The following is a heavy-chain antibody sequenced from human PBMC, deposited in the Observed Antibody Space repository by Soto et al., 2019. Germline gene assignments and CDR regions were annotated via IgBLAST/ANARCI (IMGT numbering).Heavy chain of an antibody. CDR1: VFTLSSYG. V-gene: IGHV3-23*01. Sequence: PRWSLRLSCAASVFTLSSYGMNRFRQAPGKGLERVSGVSASGSITSYADSAKARFTISRDNAKNTVFLQMTGLRAEERAGGFCAKGDCRGARCYSGFDYWGEGTVVTVSS. CDR2: VSASGSIT. CDR3: AKGDCRGARCYSGFDY. J-gene: IGHJ4*02. D-gene: IGHD2-15*01.